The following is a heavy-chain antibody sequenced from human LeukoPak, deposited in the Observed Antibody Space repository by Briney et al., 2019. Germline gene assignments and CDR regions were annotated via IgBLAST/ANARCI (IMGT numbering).Heavy chain of an antibody. CDR3: ASSYGDYNGPLLPAYYFDY. Sequence: ASVKVSCKASGYTFTSYYMHWVRQAPGQGLEWMGTINPSGGSTSYAQKFQGRVTMIRDMSTSTVYMELSSLRSEDTAVYYCASSYGDYNGPLLPAYYFDYWGQGTLVTVSS. J-gene: IGHJ4*02. V-gene: IGHV1-46*01. CDR2: INPSGGST. D-gene: IGHD4-17*01. CDR1: GYTFTSYY.